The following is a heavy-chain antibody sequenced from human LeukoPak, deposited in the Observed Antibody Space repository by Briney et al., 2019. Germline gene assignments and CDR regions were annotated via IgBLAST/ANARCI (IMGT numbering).Heavy chain of an antibody. V-gene: IGHV4-31*02. CDR2: IYYSGTT. CDR3: ASLIPSLRYLDY. D-gene: IGHD4-17*01. CDR1: GGSISSGGYY. J-gene: IGHJ4*02. Sequence: SQTLSLTCTVSGGSISSGGYYWSWIRQHPGKGLEWIGYIYYSGTTFYNPSLKRRVTISVDTSKKQFSLKLTSVTAADTAVYYCASLIPSLRYLDYWGQGTLVTVSS.